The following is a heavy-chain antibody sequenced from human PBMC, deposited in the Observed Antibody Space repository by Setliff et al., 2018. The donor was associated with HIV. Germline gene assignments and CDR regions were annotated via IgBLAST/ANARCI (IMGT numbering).Heavy chain of an antibody. J-gene: IGHJ4*02. V-gene: IGHV3-7*01. D-gene: IGHD3-3*01. CDR2: IKQDGGEK. Sequence: GGSLRLSCAASGFTYSNYWMTWVRQASGKGLEWVANIKQDGGEKNFVDSVRGRFTISRDNAKNSLYLQMNSLRAEDTAVYYCASVEEYYNFWSVWEYWGRGTLVTVSS. CDR1: GFTYSNYW. CDR3: ASVEEYYNFWSVWEY.